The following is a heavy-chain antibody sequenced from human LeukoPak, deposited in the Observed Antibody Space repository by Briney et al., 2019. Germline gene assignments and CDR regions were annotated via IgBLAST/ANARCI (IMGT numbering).Heavy chain of an antibody. CDR2: INHSGST. J-gene: IGHJ4*02. D-gene: IGHD2-15*01. CDR1: GGSFSGYY. V-gene: IGHV4-34*01. Sequence: SETLSLTCAVYGGSFSGYYWSWIRQPPGKGLEWIGEINHSGSTNYNPSLKSRVTISVDTSKNQFSLKLSSVTAADPAVFYCARGPCRGGSGRYPRGYWGQEPLVTVS. CDR3: ARGPCRGGSGRYPRGY.